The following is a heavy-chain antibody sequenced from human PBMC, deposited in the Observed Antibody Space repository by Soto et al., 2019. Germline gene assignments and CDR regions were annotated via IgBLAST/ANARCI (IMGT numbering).Heavy chain of an antibody. CDR2: IYTSGST. J-gene: IGHJ6*02. CDR1: GGSISSYY. Sequence: LSLTCTVSGGSISSYYWSWIRQPAGKGLEWIGRIYTSGSTNYNPSLKSRVTMSVDTSKNQFSLKLSSVTAADTAVYYCARAQLASKYYYYYYGMDVWGQGTTVTVSS. CDR3: ARAQLASKYYYYYYGMDV. V-gene: IGHV4-4*07. D-gene: IGHD6-13*01.